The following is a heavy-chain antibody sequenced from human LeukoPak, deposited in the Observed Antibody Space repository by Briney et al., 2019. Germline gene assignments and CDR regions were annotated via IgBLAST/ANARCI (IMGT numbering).Heavy chain of an antibody. CDR3: ARKGIAAAGTYNWFDP. Sequence: SETLSLTCADYGGSFSGYYWSWIRQPPGKGLEWIGEINHSGSTNYNPSLKSRVTISVDASKNQFSLKLSSVTAADTAVYYCARKGIAAAGTYNWFDPWGQGTLVTVSS. V-gene: IGHV4-34*01. D-gene: IGHD6-13*01. J-gene: IGHJ5*02. CDR1: GGSFSGYY. CDR2: INHSGST.